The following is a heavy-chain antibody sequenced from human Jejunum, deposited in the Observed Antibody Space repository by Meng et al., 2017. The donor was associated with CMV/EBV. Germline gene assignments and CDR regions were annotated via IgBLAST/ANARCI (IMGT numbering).Heavy chain of an antibody. J-gene: IGHJ4*02. V-gene: IGHV3-73*01. CDR3: TRNTDPPPYSGIYYGDDY. CDR2: IRSKTNSYAT. CDR1: SA. Sequence: SAMHWVRQASGKGLEWVGRIRSKTNSYATAYDASVKGRFTISRDDSKNTAYLQMNSLKTEDTAVYYCTRNTDPPPYSGIYYGDDYWGQGTLVTVSS. D-gene: IGHD1-26*01.